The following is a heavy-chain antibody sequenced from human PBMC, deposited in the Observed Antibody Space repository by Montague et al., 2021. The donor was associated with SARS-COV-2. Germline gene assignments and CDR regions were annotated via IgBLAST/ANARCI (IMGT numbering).Heavy chain of an antibody. Sequence: SLRLSCAASGFTFSSYAMYWVRQAPGKGLEWVAVISYDGSNKYYADSVKGRFTISRDNSKNTLYLQMNSLRAEDTAVYYCAGEWDIVVVTDAFDFWGQGTMVTVSS. CDR3: AGEWDIVVVTDAFDF. V-gene: IGHV3-30-3*01. J-gene: IGHJ3*01. D-gene: IGHD2-21*02. CDR2: ISYDGSNK. CDR1: GFTFSSYA.